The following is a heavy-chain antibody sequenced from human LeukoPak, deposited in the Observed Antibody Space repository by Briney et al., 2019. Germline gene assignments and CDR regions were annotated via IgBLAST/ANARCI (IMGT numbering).Heavy chain of an antibody. CDR1: GGSISSSSDY. D-gene: IGHD2-2*01. J-gene: IGHJ4*02. CDR3: ARHPCSSSCHFDY. Sequence: SETLSLTCTVSGGSISSSSDYWGWVRQPPGEGLEWVGSIYHSGSTHYNPSLKSRATITVDTSKNQFSLKLRPVTAADTAVYYCARHPCSSSCHFDYWGQGTLVTVSS. V-gene: IGHV4-39*01. CDR2: IYHSGST.